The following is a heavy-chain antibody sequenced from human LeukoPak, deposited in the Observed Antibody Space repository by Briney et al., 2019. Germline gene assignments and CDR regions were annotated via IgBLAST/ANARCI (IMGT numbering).Heavy chain of an antibody. CDR3: AKDFNWAFDY. Sequence: PGGSLRLSCAVSGFTFSSYGMSWVRQAPGKGLEWVSVISGSGDRTYYADSVKGRFTISRDISKNTVYLQMNSLRVEDTAVYYCAKDFNWAFDYWGQGTLVTVSS. CDR2: ISGSGDRT. J-gene: IGHJ4*02. V-gene: IGHV3-23*01. D-gene: IGHD1-1*01. CDR1: GFTFSSYG.